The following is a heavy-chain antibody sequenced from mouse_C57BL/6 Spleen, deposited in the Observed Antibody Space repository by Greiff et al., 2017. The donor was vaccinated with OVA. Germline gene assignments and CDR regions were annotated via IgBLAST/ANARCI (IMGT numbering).Heavy chain of an antibody. Sequence: VQVVESGAELVRPGASVKLSCKASGYTFTDYYINWVKQRPGQGLEWIARIYPGSGNTYYNEKFKGKATLTAEKSSSTAYMQLSSLTSEDSAVYFCARSDYDYAWFAYWGQGTLVTVSA. D-gene: IGHD2-4*01. CDR2: IYPGSGNT. V-gene: IGHV1-76*01. J-gene: IGHJ3*01. CDR3: ARSDYDYAWFAY. CDR1: GYTFTDYY.